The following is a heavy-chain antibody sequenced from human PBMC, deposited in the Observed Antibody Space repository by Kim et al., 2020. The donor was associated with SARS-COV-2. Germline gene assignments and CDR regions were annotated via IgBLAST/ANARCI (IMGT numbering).Heavy chain of an antibody. Sequence: GGSLRLSCAASGFTFSDYYMSWIRQAPGKGLEWVSYISSSGSTIYYADSVKGRFTISRDNAKNSLYLHMNSLRAEDTAVYYCARGGADYGFWSGYYWDYDMDVWGKGTTVTVSS. V-gene: IGHV3-11*01. CDR1: GFTFSDYY. D-gene: IGHD3-3*01. CDR2: ISSSGSTI. J-gene: IGHJ6*03. CDR3: ARGGADYGFWSGYYWDYDMDV.